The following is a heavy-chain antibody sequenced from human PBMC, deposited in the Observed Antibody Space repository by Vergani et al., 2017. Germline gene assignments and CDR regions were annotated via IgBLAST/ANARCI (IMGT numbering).Heavy chain of an antibody. J-gene: IGHJ6*02. CDR2: IKQDGSEK. D-gene: IGHD1-14*01. CDR1: GFTFSSYW. Sequence: EVQLVESGGGLVQPGGSLRLSCAASGFTFSSYWMSWVRQAPGKGLEWVANIKQDGSEKYYVDSVKGRFTISRDNAKNSLYLQMNSLRAEDTAVYYCARDRKEMTQFREYYYGMDVWGQGTTVTVSS. V-gene: IGHV3-7*01. CDR3: ARDRKEMTQFREYYYGMDV.